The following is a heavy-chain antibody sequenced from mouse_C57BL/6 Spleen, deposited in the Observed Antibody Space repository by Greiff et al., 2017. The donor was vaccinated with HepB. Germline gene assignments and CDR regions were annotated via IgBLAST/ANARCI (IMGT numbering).Heavy chain of an antibody. Sequence: VQLKESGGDLVKPGGSLKLSCAASGFTFSSYGMSWVRQTPDKRLEWVATISSGGSYTYYPDSVKGRFTISRDNAKNTLYLQMSSLKSEDTAMYSCSRHSVYDYHWYFDVWGTGTTVTVSS. V-gene: IGHV5-6*01. D-gene: IGHD2-4*01. CDR2: ISSGGSYT. CDR3: SRHSVYDYHWYFDV. CDR1: GFTFSSYG. J-gene: IGHJ1*03.